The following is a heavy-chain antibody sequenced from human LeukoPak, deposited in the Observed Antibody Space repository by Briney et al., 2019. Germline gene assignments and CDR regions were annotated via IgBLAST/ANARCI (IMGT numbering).Heavy chain of an antibody. CDR2: INPAGSET. V-gene: IGHV3-7*01. J-gene: IGHJ4*02. CDR1: GFSFSAYL. CDR3: ARFGYVAAVDV. Sequence: GGSLRLSCAASGFSFSAYLMTWVRQAPGTGLEWVANINPAGSETYYVDPVKGRFSISRDSAKNLVYLQMNSLRAEDTAVYHCARFGYVAAVDVWGQGTPVPVSS. D-gene: IGHD2-15*01.